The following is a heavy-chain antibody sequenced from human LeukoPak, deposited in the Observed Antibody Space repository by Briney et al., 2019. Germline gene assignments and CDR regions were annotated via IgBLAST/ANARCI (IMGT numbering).Heavy chain of an antibody. CDR2: IIPIFGTA. CDR1: GYTFTTHD. Sequence: ASVKVSCKASGYTFTTHDINWVRQATGQGLEWMGGIIPIFGTANYAQKFQGRVTITADESTSTAYMELSSLRSEDTAVYYCARASPDYCSSTSCWVDYWGQGTLVTVSS. D-gene: IGHD2-2*01. V-gene: IGHV1-69*13. CDR3: ARASPDYCSSTSCWVDY. J-gene: IGHJ4*02.